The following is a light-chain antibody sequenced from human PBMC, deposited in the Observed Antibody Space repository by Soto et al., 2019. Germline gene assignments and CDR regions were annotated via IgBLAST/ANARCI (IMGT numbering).Light chain of an antibody. V-gene: IGKV1D-13*01. CDR2: DAS. CDR1: QGINNA. CDR3: QQFNDYPLLT. Sequence: AIQLTQSPSSLSASVGDRVTITCRASQGINNALAWYQQKPGKAPNLLIFDASSLETGVPSRFSGSGSGTDFTLTISSLQPEDFATYYCQQFNDYPLLTFGGGTKVDIK. J-gene: IGKJ4*01.